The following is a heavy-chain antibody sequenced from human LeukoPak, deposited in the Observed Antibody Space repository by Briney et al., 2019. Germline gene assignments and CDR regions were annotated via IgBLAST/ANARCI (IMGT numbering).Heavy chain of an antibody. CDR2: IYDHGRT. D-gene: IGHD1-26*01. V-gene: IGHV4-59*01. Sequence: SETLSLTCTVSGGSLSYWTWIRQPPGKGLEWIGVIYDHGRTEYSPSLTSRVTMSLDTSKKQVSLRLRSVTAADTAVYYCARGLAGAHSGAVYSDLWGRGNLVTASS. J-gene: IGHJ2*01. CDR1: GGSLSY. CDR3: ARGLAGAHSGAVYSDL.